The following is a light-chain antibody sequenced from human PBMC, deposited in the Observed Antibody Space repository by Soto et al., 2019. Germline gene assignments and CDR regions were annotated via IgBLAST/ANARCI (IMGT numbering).Light chain of an antibody. CDR3: LQHNAYPWT. Sequence: DIQMTRSPSSLSASVGDRVTITCRPSQDIRNDLGWFQVKPGKAPKSLIYAASRLQSGVPSRFSGSGSGTEFTLTISSLQPEDFATYFCLQHNAYPWTFGQGTKVDIK. J-gene: IGKJ1*01. CDR1: QDIRND. V-gene: IGKV1-17*01. CDR2: AAS.